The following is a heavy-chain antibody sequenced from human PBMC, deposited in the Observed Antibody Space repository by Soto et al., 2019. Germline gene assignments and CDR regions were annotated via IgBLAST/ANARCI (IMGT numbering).Heavy chain of an antibody. CDR2: INSDGSST. Sequence: GGSLRLSCAASGFTFSSYWMHWVRQAPGKGLVWVSRINSDGSSTSYADSVKGRFTISRDNAKNSLYLQMNSLRAEDTAGYYCAREWGYDYGDHDAFDSWGQGTMVTVAS. D-gene: IGHD4-17*01. V-gene: IGHV3-74*01. J-gene: IGHJ3*02. CDR1: GFTFSSYW. CDR3: AREWGYDYGDHDAFDS.